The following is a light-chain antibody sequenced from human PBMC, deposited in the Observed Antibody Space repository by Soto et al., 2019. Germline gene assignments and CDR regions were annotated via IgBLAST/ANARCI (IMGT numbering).Light chain of an antibody. CDR1: QSVSRY. V-gene: IGKV3-11*01. Sequence: EIVLTQSPATLSLSPGGRATLSCRASQSVSRYLAWYQQKPGQAPRLLIYDASNRATGIPARFSGSGSGTDFTLTISRLEPEDFAVYYCQQRSNWPITFGQGTRLEIK. J-gene: IGKJ5*01. CDR3: QQRSNWPIT. CDR2: DAS.